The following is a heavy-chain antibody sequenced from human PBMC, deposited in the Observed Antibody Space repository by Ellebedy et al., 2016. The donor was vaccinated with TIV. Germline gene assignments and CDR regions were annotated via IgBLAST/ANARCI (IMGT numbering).Heavy chain of an antibody. J-gene: IGHJ6*02. D-gene: IGHD1-14*01. CDR2: INGDGSRK. V-gene: IGHV3-43*02. Sequence: PGGSLRLSCAASGFNFDDYVMHWVRQTPGKGLEWVSHINGDGSRKSYAASVKGRFTISRDNSKNSLYLQMNSLRIEDTALYYCAKQPELGPYYGMDAWGQGTTVTVSS. CDR1: GFNFDDYV. CDR3: AKQPELGPYYGMDA.